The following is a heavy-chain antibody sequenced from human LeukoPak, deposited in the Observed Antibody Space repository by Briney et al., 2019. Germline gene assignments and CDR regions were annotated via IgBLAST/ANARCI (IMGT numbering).Heavy chain of an antibody. Sequence: SETLSLTCSVSGGSINSGDSVTTNYWNWIRQPPGKGLEWIGYSYYSGGTKYTPSLKSRVTISIDTSKNQVSLKLSSVTAADTAVYYCAQGTGFWSGDLIYYMHVWGKGTTVTVSS. J-gene: IGHJ6*03. CDR1: GGSINSGDSVTTNY. V-gene: IGHV4-61*08. CDR2: SYYSGGT. D-gene: IGHD3-3*01. CDR3: AQGTGFWSGDLIYYMHV.